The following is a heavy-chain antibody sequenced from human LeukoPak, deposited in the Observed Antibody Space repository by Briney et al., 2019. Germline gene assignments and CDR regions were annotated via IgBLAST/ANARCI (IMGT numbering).Heavy chain of an antibody. V-gene: IGHV3-23*01. D-gene: IGHD6-13*01. CDR3: AKGGQIAAAGPGFDY. CDR1: GFTFSSYA. CDR2: ISGSGGST. J-gene: IGHJ4*02. Sequence: GGSLRLSCAASGFTFSSYAMSWVRQAPGKGLEWVSAISGSGGSTYYADSVKGRFTISRDNSKNTLYLQMNSLIAEDTAVYYCAKGGQIAAAGPGFDYWGQGTLVTVSS.